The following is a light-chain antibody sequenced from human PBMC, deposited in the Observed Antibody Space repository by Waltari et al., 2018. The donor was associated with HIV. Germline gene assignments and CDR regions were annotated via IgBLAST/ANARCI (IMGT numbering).Light chain of an antibody. V-gene: IGKV2-30*02. CDR2: KVS. Sequence: DVVMTQSPLSLPVTLGQPASISCKSSQSLVHTDGKTYLNWFQQRPGQSPRRLIYKVSNRDSGVPDRFSGSGSGTDFTLRISKVEADDVGIYYCMQGTHPYTFGQGSKLEI. J-gene: IGKJ2*01. CDR1: QSLVHTDGKTY. CDR3: MQGTHPYT.